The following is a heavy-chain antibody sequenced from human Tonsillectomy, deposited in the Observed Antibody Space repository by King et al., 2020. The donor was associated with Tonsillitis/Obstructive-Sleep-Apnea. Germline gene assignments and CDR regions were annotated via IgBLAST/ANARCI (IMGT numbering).Heavy chain of an antibody. CDR3: ARIGCSSTSCHDYYYYYYMDV. CDR1: GYIFTSYW. V-gene: IGHV5-51*01. CDR2: IYPNDSDT. D-gene: IGHD2-2*01. J-gene: IGHJ6*03. Sequence: VQLVESGAEVKKPGESLKISCKGSGYIFTSYWIGWVRQMPGKGLEWMGIIYPNDSDTRYSPSFQGQVTISADKSISTAYLQWSSLKASDTSMYYCARIGCSSTSCHDYYYYYYMDVWGKGTTVTVS.